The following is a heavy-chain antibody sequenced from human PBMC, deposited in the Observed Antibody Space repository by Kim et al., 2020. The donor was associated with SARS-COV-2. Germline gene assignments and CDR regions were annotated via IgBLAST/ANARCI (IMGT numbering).Heavy chain of an antibody. CDR1: GYTLTELS. V-gene: IGHV1-24*01. D-gene: IGHD3-22*01. Sequence: ASVKVSCKVSGYTLTELSMHWVRQAPGKGLEWMGGFDPEDGETIYAQKFQGRVTMTEDTSTDTAYMELSSLRSEDTAVYYCATVVPQVTYYYDSSGYPVRYFDDWGQGTMVTVSS. CDR3: ATVVPQVTYYYDSSGYPVRYFDD. CDR2: FDPEDGET. J-gene: IGHJ4*02.